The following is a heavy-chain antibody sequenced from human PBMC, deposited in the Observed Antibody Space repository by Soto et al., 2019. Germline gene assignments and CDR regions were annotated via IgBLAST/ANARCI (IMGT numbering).Heavy chain of an antibody. CDR2: IYHSGAT. CDR1: NGSINSRNW. V-gene: IGHV4-4*02. J-gene: IGHJ5*01. CDR3: ATDRALAATGFAWFDS. D-gene: IGHD6-19*01. Sequence: QVRLQESGPGLVKPSGTLSLTCTVSNGSINSRNWWSWVRQSPQIGLDYIGEIYHSGATNYTPSLKSRASISLDESKNEFSLRLASVTAADTAVYYCATDRALAATGFAWFDSWGQGIRVTVSS.